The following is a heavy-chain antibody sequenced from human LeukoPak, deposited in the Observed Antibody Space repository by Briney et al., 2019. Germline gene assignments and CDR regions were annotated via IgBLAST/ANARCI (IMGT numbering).Heavy chain of an antibody. J-gene: IGHJ4*02. CDR3: ARGGGRRYCSGGSCPYYFDY. Sequence: SETLSLTCTVSGGSISSYYWSWIRQPPGKGLEWIGYIYYSGSTNYNPSLKSRVTISVDTSKNQFSLKLSSVTAADTAVYYCARGGGRRYCSGGSCPYYFDYWGQGTLVTVSS. CDR1: GGSISSYY. D-gene: IGHD2-15*01. V-gene: IGHV4-59*01. CDR2: IYYSGST.